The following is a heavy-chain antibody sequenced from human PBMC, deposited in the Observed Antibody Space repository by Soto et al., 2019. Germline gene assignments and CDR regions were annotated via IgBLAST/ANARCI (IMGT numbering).Heavy chain of an antibody. J-gene: IGHJ4*02. D-gene: IGHD3-16*01. CDR2: IYYSGST. V-gene: IGHV4-59*01. CDR3: ARSKGVILGYLDY. CDR1: GGSISSYY. Sequence: SETLSLTCTVSGGSISSYYWSWIRQPPGKGLEWIGYIYYSGSTNYNPSLKSRVTISVDTSKNQFSLKLSSVTAADTAVYYCARSKGVILGYLDYWGQGTLVTVSS.